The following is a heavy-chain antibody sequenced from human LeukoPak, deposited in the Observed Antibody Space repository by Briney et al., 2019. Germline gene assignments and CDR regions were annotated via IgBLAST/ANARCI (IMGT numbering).Heavy chain of an antibody. CDR2: INHNGST. Sequence: SETLSLTCAVYGGSFSGYYWSWIRQPPGKGLEWIGEINHNGSTNYNPSLKSRVTISVDTSKNQFSLKLSSVTAADTAVYYCARGLAAAGVDYWGQGTLVTVSS. V-gene: IGHV4-34*01. CDR1: GGSFSGYY. D-gene: IGHD6-13*01. J-gene: IGHJ4*02. CDR3: ARGLAAAGVDY.